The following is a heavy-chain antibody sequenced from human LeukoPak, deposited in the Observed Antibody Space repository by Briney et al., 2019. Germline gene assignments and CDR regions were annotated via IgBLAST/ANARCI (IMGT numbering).Heavy chain of an antibody. CDR3: ARGGTRGWGTSNYYGMDV. CDR1: GFTVSSNY. J-gene: IGHJ6*02. V-gene: IGHV3-66*01. Sequence: PGGSLRLSCAASGFTVSSNYMSWVRQAPGKGLEWVSSAYSGGNSFYGDSVKGRFTIFRDNSKNTLFLQMNSLRVEDTGIYFCARGGTRGWGTSNYYGMDVWGLGTTVTVAS. CDR2: AYSGGNS. D-gene: IGHD6-19*01.